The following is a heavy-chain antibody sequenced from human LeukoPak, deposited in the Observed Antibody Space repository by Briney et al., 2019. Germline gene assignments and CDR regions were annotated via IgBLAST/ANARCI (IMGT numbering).Heavy chain of an antibody. D-gene: IGHD3-3*01. CDR1: GFTFDDYA. J-gene: IGHJ4*02. CDR2: ISWNSGSI. CDR3: AKGGRVVISPFDY. Sequence: GGSLRLSCAASGFTFDDYAMHWVRQAPGKGLEWVSGISWNSGSIGYADSVKGRFTISRDNSKNTLYLQMNSLRAEDTAVYYCAKGGRVVISPFDYWGQGTLVTVSS. V-gene: IGHV3-9*01.